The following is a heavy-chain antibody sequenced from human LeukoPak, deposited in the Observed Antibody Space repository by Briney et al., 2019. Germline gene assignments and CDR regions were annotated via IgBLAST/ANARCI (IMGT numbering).Heavy chain of an antibody. Sequence: TGGSLRPSCAASGFTFSRFAMSWVRQAPGKGLEWVSAISGSGTGTYYVGSVKGRFTTSRDNSKNTLYLQMSSLRAEDTAVYYCAKAQEDGYNYNAFDIWGQGTMVTVSS. CDR3: AKAQEDGYNYNAFDI. J-gene: IGHJ3*02. CDR2: ISGSGTGT. D-gene: IGHD5-24*01. V-gene: IGHV3-23*01. CDR1: GFTFSRFA.